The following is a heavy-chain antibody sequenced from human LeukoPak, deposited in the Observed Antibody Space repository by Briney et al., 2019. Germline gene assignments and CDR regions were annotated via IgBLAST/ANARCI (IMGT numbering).Heavy chain of an antibody. V-gene: IGHV4-59*08. CDR1: GGSINTYY. CDR3: ARGGNWDFDY. J-gene: IGHJ4*02. Sequence: SETLSLTCTVSGGSINTYYWSWIRQPPGKGLEWIGYIYYSGSTNYNPSLKSRVIMFFDESKNHFSLKLNSVTAADTAVYYCARGGNWDFDYWGQGVLVIVSS. CDR2: IYYSGST. D-gene: IGHD7-27*01.